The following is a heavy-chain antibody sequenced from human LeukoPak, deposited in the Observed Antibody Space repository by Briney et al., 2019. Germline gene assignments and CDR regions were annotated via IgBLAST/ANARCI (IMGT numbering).Heavy chain of an antibody. CDR3: ARDPGAFRRQWLVNYFDY. CDR2: ISYDGSNK. D-gene: IGHD6-19*01. CDR1: GFTFSSYA. Sequence: PGGSLRLSCAASGFTFSSYAMHWVRQAPGKGLEWVAVISYDGSNKYYADSVKGRFTISRDNSKNTLYLQMNSLRAEDTAVYYCARDPGAFRRQWLVNYFDYWGQGTLVTVSS. V-gene: IGHV3-30-3*01. J-gene: IGHJ4*02.